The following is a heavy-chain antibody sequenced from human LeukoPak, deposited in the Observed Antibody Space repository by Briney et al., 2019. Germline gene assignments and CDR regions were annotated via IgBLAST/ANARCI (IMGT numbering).Heavy chain of an antibody. D-gene: IGHD2-2*01. J-gene: IGHJ6*02. CDR1: GGTFSSYA. CDR2: IIPILGIA. V-gene: IGHV1-69*04. CDR3: ARDGDGYCSSTSCLRGMDV. Sequence: SVNVSCTASGGTFSSYAISWVRQAPGQGLEWMGRIIPILGIANYAQKFQGRVTITADKSTSTAYMELSSLRSEDTAVYYCARDGDGYCSSTSCLRGMDVWGQGTTVTVSS.